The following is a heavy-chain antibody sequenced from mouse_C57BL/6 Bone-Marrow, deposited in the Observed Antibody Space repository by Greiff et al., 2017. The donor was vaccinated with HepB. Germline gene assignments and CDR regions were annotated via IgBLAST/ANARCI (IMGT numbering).Heavy chain of an antibody. CDR1: GYTFTSYG. CDR2: IYPRSGNT. D-gene: IGHD1-1*01. J-gene: IGHJ3*01. V-gene: IGHV1-81*01. Sequence: VQLQQSGAELARPGASVKLSCKASGYTFTSYGISWVKQSTGQGLEWIGEIYPRSGNTYYNEKFKGKATLTADKSSSTAYMELRSLTSEDSAVYFCARCGLGSSYDAYWGQGTLVTVSA. CDR3: ARCGLGSSYDAY.